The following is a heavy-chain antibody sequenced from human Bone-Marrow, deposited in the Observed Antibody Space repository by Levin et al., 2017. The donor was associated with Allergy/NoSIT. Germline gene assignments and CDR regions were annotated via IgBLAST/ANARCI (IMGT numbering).Heavy chain of an antibody. CDR3: TKALGGDYDFWTGLPTGYFDL. V-gene: IGHV3-30*18. J-gene: IGHJ2*01. CDR2: ISFNGNNQ. CDR1: GFTFSNYG. Sequence: GGSLRLSCAASGFTFSNYGMHWVRQAPGNGLEWVAVISFNGNNQDYTDSVKGRFTISRDNSKNTLFLQMNSLRAEDTAVYYCTKALGGDYDFWTGLPTGYFDLWGRGTLVSVSS. D-gene: IGHD3-3*01.